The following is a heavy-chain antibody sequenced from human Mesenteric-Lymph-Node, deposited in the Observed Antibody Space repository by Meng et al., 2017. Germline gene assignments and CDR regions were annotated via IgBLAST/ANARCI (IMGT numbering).Heavy chain of an antibody. Sequence: ASVKVSCKASGYTFTSYAMHWVRQAPGQRLEWMGWINAGNGNTKYSQKFQGRVTITRDTSASTAYMELSRLRSDDTAVYYCARGLGYCSGGSCYSDSNYGMDVWGQGTTVTVSS. J-gene: IGHJ6*02. V-gene: IGHV1-3*01. CDR2: INAGNGNT. CDR3: ARGLGYCSGGSCYSDSNYGMDV. D-gene: IGHD2-15*01. CDR1: GYTFTSYA.